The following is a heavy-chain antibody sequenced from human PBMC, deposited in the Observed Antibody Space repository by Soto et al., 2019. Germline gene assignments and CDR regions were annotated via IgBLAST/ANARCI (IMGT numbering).Heavy chain of an antibody. Sequence: QVQLVQSGAEVKKPGSSVKVSCKASGGTFSSYAISWVRQAPGQGLEWMGGIIPIFGTANYAQKFQGRVTITADESTSXAYMELSSRRSEDTAVDYCARDLSGYDFSYYGMDVWGQGTTVTVSS. V-gene: IGHV1-69*12. CDR1: GGTFSSYA. D-gene: IGHD5-12*01. J-gene: IGHJ6*02. CDR3: ARDLSGYDFSYYGMDV. CDR2: IIPIFGTA.